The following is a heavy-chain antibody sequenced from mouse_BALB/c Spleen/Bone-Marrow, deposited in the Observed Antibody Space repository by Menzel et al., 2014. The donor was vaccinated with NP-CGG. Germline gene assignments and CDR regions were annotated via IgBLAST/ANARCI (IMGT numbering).Heavy chain of an antibody. Sequence: DVMLVESGGGLVQPGGSLRLSCATSGFTFTDYYMSWVRQPPGKALEWLGFIRNKANGYTTEYSASVQGRFTISTDNSQSILYRQMNPQSSEDSANYYCAGDEHFDICWYFDVWGAGTPVTVTS. V-gene: IGHV7-3*02. CDR2: IRNKANGYTT. J-gene: IGHJ1*01. CDR1: GFTFTDYY. CDR3: AGDEHFDICWYFDV.